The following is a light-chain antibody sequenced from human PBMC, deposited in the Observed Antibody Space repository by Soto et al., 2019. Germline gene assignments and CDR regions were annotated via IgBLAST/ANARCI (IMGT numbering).Light chain of an antibody. CDR2: SVS. Sequence: QSALTQPRSVSGSPGQSVTISCSGTSSDVGGHNYVSWYQQHPGKAPKLMISSVSKRPSGVPDRFSGSKSGNTASLTISGLQAEDEADYYCCSYAGSDTYVFGTGTKLTVL. J-gene: IGLJ1*01. CDR1: SSDVGGHNY. CDR3: CSYAGSDTYV. V-gene: IGLV2-11*01.